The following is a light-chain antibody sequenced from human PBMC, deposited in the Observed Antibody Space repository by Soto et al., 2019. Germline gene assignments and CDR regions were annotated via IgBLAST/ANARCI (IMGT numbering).Light chain of an antibody. CDR3: HQRQSWPRT. CDR1: QAVNTR. CDR2: LTS. Sequence: EIVLTQSPATLSSFPGDRVTLSCRASQAVNTRLAWYQHKPGQAPRLLIYLTSNRAASIPARFSGSGSETDFTLTISDVETEDFAVYYCHQRQSWPRTFGQGTKVDIK. V-gene: IGKV3-11*01. J-gene: IGKJ1*01.